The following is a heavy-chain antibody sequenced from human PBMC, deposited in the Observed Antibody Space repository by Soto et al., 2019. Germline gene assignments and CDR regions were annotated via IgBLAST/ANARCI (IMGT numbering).Heavy chain of an antibody. CDR2: IYWDDDK. V-gene: IGHV2-5*02. J-gene: IGHJ5*01. D-gene: IGHD2-15*01. Sequence: QITLKESGPTLVKPTQTLTLTCTFSGFSLSTHGVGVGWVRQPAGKALEWLALIYWDDDKPYSASLNSRLNITKDTSKIQVVLTMTNMDPVDTATYYCAHAMLYCTGGSCSTWFDSWGQGTLVTVSS. CDR3: AHAMLYCTGGSCSTWFDS. CDR1: GFSLSTHGVG.